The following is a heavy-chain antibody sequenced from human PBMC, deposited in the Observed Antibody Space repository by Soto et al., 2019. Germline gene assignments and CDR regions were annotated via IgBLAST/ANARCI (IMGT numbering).Heavy chain of an antibody. Sequence: QITLKESGPTLVRPPQTLTLTCTFSGFSLTSGVGVGWIRQHPGKALEWLALIYWDDAKRYSPSLKNRLTITKDTSKYQVVLTMTNVGPVDTATYFCAHIDPEIVTVGGHGVFDYWGQGTLVTVSS. J-gene: IGHJ4*02. V-gene: IGHV2-5*02. CDR1: GFSLTSGVG. CDR3: AHIDPEIVTVGGHGVFDY. D-gene: IGHD5-12*01. CDR2: IYWDDAK.